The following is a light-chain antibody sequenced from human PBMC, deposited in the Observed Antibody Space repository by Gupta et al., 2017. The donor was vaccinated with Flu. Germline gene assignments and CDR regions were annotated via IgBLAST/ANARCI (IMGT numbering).Light chain of an antibody. J-gene: IGKJ5*01. CDR2: AAS. Sequence: DIQMTQSPSSVSASVGDRVTITCRASQGISGWLAWYQQKPGKAPKVLIYAASSLQSGLPSRFSGSGFGTDFTLTISSLQPEDSATYYCQQADSFPPTFGQGTRLEIK. CDR3: QQADSFPPT. CDR1: QGISGW. V-gene: IGKV1D-12*01.